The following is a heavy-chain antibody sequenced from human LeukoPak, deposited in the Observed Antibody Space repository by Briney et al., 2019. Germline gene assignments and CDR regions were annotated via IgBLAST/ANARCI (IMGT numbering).Heavy chain of an antibody. CDR3: ARDPENLFTMIVHDVFDI. J-gene: IGHJ3*02. V-gene: IGHV3-7*01. D-gene: IGHD3-22*01. CDR2: IKRDGSEK. CDR1: GFSFSSNW. Sequence: GSLRLSCAATGFSFSSNWVSWVRQAPEKGLEWVASIKRDGSEKYYVDSVKGRFTISRDNAKNSLYLQMNSLRAEDTAVYYCARDPENLFTMIVHDVFDIWGQGTMVTVSS.